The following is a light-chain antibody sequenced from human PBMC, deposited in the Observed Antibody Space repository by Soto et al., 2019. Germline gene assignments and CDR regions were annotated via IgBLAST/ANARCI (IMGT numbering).Light chain of an antibody. CDR2: GAS. Sequence: EIVMTQSPATLSVSPGERATLSCRASQSVSSNLAWYQQKPGQAPRLLIHGASTRATSIPARFSGSGSGTEFTLTISSLQSEDFAVYYCQQYNKWPLTFGGGTKVEIK. CDR3: QQYNKWPLT. J-gene: IGKJ4*01. CDR1: QSVSSN. V-gene: IGKV3-15*01.